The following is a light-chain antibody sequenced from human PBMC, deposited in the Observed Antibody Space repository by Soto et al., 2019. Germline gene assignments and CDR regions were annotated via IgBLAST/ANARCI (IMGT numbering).Light chain of an antibody. CDR2: DAS. CDR3: HQCSISPLT. CDR1: QSVPEDY. V-gene: IGKV3-20*01. Sequence: EIVLTQSPGTLSLSPGEIATLSCSASQSVPEDYLAWYQHKPGHAPLLIIHDASSRDTGIPDRFSGSWSGTDFPHTIRRLEPENFAVYYSHQCSISPLTFGGGTKVEIK. J-gene: IGKJ4*01.